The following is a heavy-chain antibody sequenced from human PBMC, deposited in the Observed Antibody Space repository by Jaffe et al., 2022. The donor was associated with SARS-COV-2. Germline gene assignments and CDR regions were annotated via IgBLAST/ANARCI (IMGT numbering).Heavy chain of an antibody. V-gene: IGHV4-59*01. CDR3: ARQISVTNSSDAFGV. CDR1: GASISSYH. Sequence: QVQLQESGPGLLKPSETLSLTCTVSGASISSYHWSWIRQPPGKGLEWLAYISRSGSTNYNPSLRSRLTISVDTSKNQVSLKVGSVTAADTAIYFCARQISVTNSSDAFGVWGQGTMVTVSS. D-gene: IGHD4-17*01. CDR2: ISRSGST. J-gene: IGHJ3*01.